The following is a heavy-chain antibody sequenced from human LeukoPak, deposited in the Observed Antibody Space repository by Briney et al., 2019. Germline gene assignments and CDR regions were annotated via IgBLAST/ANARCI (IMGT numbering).Heavy chain of an antibody. Sequence: GGSLRLSCAASGFTFNSYWMSWVRQAPGKGLEWVANIKQDGSEKYYVDSVKGRFTISRDNAKNSLYLQMDSLRAEDTAVYYCATLRWGSGLYAGDYWGQGNLVAVSS. V-gene: IGHV3-7*01. CDR3: ATLRWGSGLYAGDY. J-gene: IGHJ4*02. CDR2: IKQDGSEK. CDR1: GFTFNSYW. D-gene: IGHD6-19*01.